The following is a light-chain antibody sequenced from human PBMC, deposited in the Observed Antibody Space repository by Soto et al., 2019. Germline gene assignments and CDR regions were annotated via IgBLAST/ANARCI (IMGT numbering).Light chain of an antibody. CDR1: SSDVGGYNY. CDR3: RSYAGSNEV. Sequence: QSVLTQPPSASGSPGQSVTISCTGTSSDVGGYNYVSWYQQHPDKAPKLMIYEVNMRPSGVPDRFSGSKSGNTASLTVSGLQAEDEADYYCRSYAGSNEVFGGGTKLTVL. V-gene: IGLV2-8*01. CDR2: EVN. J-gene: IGLJ2*01.